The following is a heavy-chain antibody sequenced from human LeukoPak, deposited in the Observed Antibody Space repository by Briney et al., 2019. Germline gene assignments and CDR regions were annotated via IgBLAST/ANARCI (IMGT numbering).Heavy chain of an antibody. Sequence: GGSLRLSCAASGFTFSSYWMSWVRQAPGKGLEWVANIKQDGSEKYYVDSVKGRFTISRDNAKNSLYLQMNSLRAEDTAVYYCARDREGYCSSTSCYGELDPWGQGTLVTVSS. CDR2: IKQDGSEK. V-gene: IGHV3-7*03. CDR3: ARDREGYCSSTSCYGELDP. D-gene: IGHD2-2*01. J-gene: IGHJ5*02. CDR1: GFTFSSYW.